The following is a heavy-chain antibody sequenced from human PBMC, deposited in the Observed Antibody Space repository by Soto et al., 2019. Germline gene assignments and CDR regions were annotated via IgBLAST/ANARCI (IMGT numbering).Heavy chain of an antibody. CDR3: AKDLFKDYAEAWVTFRPADY. D-gene: IGHD3-16*02. Sequence: ASVKVSCKVSGYTLTELSMHWVRQAPGKGLEWMGVFDAEDGAASYAQNFQGRVTMTVDTSTDTAYMEVTSLRSEDTAVYYCAKDLFKDYAEAWVTFRPADYWGQGTQVTVSS. CDR2: FDAEDGAA. J-gene: IGHJ4*02. V-gene: IGHV1-24*01. CDR1: GYTLTELS.